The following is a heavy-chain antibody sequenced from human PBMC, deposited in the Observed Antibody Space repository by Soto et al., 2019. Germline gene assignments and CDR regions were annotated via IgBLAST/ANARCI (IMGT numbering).Heavy chain of an antibody. CDR2: IYSGGGA. CDR1: GFTFSTNY. D-gene: IGHD4-4*01. Sequence: GGSLRLSCAASGFTFSTNYMTWVRQAPGRGLEWVSLIYSGGGAYYADSVKDRFTVSRDNSKNTLSLLMNTLRAEDTAVYYCAAFTVTNFSHFYYGMDVWGQGTTVTVSS. J-gene: IGHJ6*02. CDR3: AAFTVTNFSHFYYGMDV. V-gene: IGHV3-53*01.